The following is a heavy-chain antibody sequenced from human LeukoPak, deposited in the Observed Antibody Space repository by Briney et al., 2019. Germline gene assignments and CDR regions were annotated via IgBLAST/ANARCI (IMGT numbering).Heavy chain of an antibody. Sequence: SETLSLTCTVSGGSVSSGSYYWSWIRQPPGKGLEWIGYIYYSGSTNYNPSLKSRVTISVDTSKNQFSLKLSSATAADTAVYYCAREGGYYDSSGYYYLIDYWGQGTLVTVSS. D-gene: IGHD3-22*01. CDR2: IYYSGST. CDR3: AREGGYYDSSGYYYLIDY. J-gene: IGHJ4*02. CDR1: GGSVSSGSYY. V-gene: IGHV4-61*01.